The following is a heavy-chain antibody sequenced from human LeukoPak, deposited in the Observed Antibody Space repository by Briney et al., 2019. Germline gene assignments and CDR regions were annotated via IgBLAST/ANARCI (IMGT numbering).Heavy chain of an antibody. V-gene: IGHV1-69*04. CDR2: IIPILGIA. D-gene: IGHD6-19*01. CDR3: AREGGRKAVAGTRSPYH. CDR1: GGTFSNYT. Sequence: SVKVSCKASGGTFSNYTISWVRQAPGQGLEWMGRIIPILGIANYAQKFQGRVTITADKSTSTAYMELSSLRSVDTAVYYCAREGGRKAVAGTRSPYHWGQGTLVTVSS. J-gene: IGHJ4*02.